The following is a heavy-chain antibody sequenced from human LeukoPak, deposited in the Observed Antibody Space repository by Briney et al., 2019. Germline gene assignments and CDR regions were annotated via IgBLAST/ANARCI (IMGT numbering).Heavy chain of an antibody. V-gene: IGHV4-59*08. Sequence: SETLSLTCSVSGGSISSLYWSWIGQPPGKGLEWIGYNYTGSTNYNPSLKSRVTMFVDMSKNQFSLRLSSVTAADTAVYYCARHRAYSSSSPFDYWGQGTLVTVSS. J-gene: IGHJ4*02. CDR1: GGSISSLY. CDR2: NYTGST. D-gene: IGHD6-6*01. CDR3: ARHRAYSSSSPFDY.